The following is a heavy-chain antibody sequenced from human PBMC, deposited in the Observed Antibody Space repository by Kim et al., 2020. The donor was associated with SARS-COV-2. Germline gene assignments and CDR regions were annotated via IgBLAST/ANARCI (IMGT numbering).Heavy chain of an antibody. Sequence: SETLSLTCSVSSYSISSFYYWGWIRQPPGKGLEWIGSISHSGNTYFNLSLKSRVTISVDTSKNQFSLKVSSVTAADTAVYYCARDKVGIAVAGYYFDYWGQGTLVTVSS. CDR3: ARDKVGIAVAGYYFDY. V-gene: IGHV4-38-2*02. J-gene: IGHJ4*02. CDR2: ISHSGNT. CDR1: SYSISSFYY. D-gene: IGHD6-19*01.